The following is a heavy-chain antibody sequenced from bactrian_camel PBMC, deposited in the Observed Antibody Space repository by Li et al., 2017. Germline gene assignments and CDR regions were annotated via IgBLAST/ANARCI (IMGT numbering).Heavy chain of an antibody. D-gene: IGHD6*01. Sequence: HVQLVESGGGSVQAGGSLRLSCTISAHADASNCMAWFRQAAGKEHEGVAAIHTLSENTDYADPVKGRFTLSHDRSKNTMYLQMGNLKTEDTGVYYCAALNSTYGGRFGWCKDFRGQGTQVTVS. CDR2: IHTLSENT. V-gene: IGHV3S1*01. CDR3: AALNSTYGGRFGWCKDF. CDR1: AHADASNC. J-gene: IGHJ4*01.